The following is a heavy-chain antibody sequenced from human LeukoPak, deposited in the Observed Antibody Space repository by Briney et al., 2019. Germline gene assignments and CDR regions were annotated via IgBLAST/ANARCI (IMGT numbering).Heavy chain of an antibody. V-gene: IGHV4-59*04. D-gene: IGHD3-10*01. CDR3: ARPGRGSGSAFDY. CDR2: IYYSGST. Sequence: PSETLSLTCTVSGDSISSYYWSWIRQPPGKGLEWIGYIYYSGSTYYNPSLKSRVTISVDTSKNQFSLKLSSVTAADTAVYYCARPGRGSGSAFDYWGQGTLVTVSS. CDR1: GDSISSYY. J-gene: IGHJ4*02.